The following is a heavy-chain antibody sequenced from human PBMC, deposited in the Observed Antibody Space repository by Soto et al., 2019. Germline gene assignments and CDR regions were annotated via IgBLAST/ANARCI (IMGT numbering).Heavy chain of an antibody. CDR1: GFTFSSYG. J-gene: IGHJ4*02. CDR2: ISYDGSNK. V-gene: IGHV3-30*18. Sequence: QVQLVESGGGVVQPGRSLRLSCAASGFTFSSYGMHWVRQAPGKGLEWVAVISYDGSNKYYADSVKGRFTISRDNSKNTLYLQMNSLRAEDTAVYYCAKDKSNGSGDYWGQGTLVTVSS. CDR3: AKDKSNGSGDY. D-gene: IGHD3-10*01.